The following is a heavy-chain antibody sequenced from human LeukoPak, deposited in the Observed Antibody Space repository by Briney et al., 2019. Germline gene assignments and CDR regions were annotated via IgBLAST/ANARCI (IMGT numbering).Heavy chain of an antibody. CDR2: ISCDGSNK. D-gene: IGHD3-10*01. CDR1: GFTFSSYA. CDR3: ARGEYYYGSGSSFDY. J-gene: IGHJ4*02. Sequence: GGSLRLSCAASGFTFSSYAMHWVRQAPGKGLEWVAVISCDGSNKYYADSVKGRFTISRDNSKNTLYLQMNSLRAEDTAVYYCARGEYYYGSGSSFDYWGQRTLVTVSS. V-gene: IGHV3-30*04.